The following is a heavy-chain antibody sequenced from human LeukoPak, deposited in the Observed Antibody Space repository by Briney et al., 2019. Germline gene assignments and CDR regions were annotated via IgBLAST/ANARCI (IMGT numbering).Heavy chain of an antibody. CDR3: AKWTGGRGFDY. Sequence: AGGSLRLSCAASGFTLDDYAMHWVRQAPGKGLEWVAGISWNSGNIGYADSAEGRFTISRDNAKNSLYLQMSSLRPEDTALYYCAKWTGGRGFDYWGQGTLVTVSS. J-gene: IGHJ4*02. CDR1: GFTLDDYA. D-gene: IGHD2-15*01. CDR2: ISWNSGNI. V-gene: IGHV3-9*01.